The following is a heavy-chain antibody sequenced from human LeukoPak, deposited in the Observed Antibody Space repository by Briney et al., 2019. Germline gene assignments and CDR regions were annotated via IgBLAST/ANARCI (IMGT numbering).Heavy chain of an antibody. CDR1: GYTFTSYA. CDR3: ARVTTLKHSFDY. CDR2: IIPIFGTA. D-gene: IGHD4-17*01. Sequence: SVKVSCKASGYTFTSYAMHWVRQAPGQRLEWMGGIIPIFGTANYAQKFQGRVTITADESTSTAYMELSSLRSEDTAVYYCARVTTLKHSFDYWGQGTLVTVSS. J-gene: IGHJ4*02. V-gene: IGHV1-69*13.